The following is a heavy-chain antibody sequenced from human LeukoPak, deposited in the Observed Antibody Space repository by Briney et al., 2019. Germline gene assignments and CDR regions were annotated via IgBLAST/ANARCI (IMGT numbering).Heavy chain of an antibody. CDR3: ARHRARGDYGNFDY. V-gene: IGHV3-30*03. CDR1: GFTFSSYG. J-gene: IGHJ4*02. Sequence: PGGSLRLSCAASGFTFSSYGMHWVRQAPGKGLEWVAVISYDGSNKYYADSVKGRFTISRDNSKNTLYLQMNSLRAEDTAVYYCARHRARGDYGNFDYWGQGTLVTVSS. D-gene: IGHD4-17*01. CDR2: ISYDGSNK.